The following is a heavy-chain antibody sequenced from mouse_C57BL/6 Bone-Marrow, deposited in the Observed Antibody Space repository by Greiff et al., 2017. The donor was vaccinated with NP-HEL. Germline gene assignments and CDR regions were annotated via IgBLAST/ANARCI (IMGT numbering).Heavy chain of an antibody. CDR1: GYTFTSYW. J-gene: IGHJ4*01. D-gene: IGHD2-5*01. CDR3: ATGYYSNRVDYYAMDY. V-gene: IGHV1-72*01. Sequence: QVQLQQPGAELVKPGASVKLSCKASGYTFTSYWMHWVKQRPGRGLEWIGRIDPNSGGTKYNEKFKSKATLTVDKPSSTAYMQLSSLTSEDSAVYYCATGYYSNRVDYYAMDYWGQGTSVTVSS. CDR2: IDPNSGGT.